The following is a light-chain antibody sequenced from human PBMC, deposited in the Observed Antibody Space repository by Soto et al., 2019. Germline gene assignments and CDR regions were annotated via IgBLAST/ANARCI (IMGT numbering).Light chain of an antibody. V-gene: IGLV2-14*03. CDR3: SSYTSSTTLKV. Sequence: QYALTQPASVSGSPGQSITISCTGTSSDVGGYNYVSWYQQHPGKAPKLMIYDVSNRPSGVSNRFSGSKSGNTASLTISGLQAEDEADYYCSSYTSSTTLKVFGGGTKVTVL. CDR2: DVS. J-gene: IGLJ2*01. CDR1: SSDVGGYNY.